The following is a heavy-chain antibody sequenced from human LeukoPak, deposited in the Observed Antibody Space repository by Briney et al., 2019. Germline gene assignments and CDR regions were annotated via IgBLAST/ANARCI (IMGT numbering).Heavy chain of an antibody. V-gene: IGHV3-48*04. D-gene: IGHD6-6*01. Sequence: GGSLRLSCAASGFTFSNYNMNWVRQAPGKGLEWISYITRSSSTIYYADSVKGRFTISRDNAKNSLYLQMNSLRAEDTAVYYCARVGIAARTLYNWFDPWGQGTLVTVSS. CDR1: GFTFSNYN. J-gene: IGHJ5*02. CDR2: ITRSSSTI. CDR3: ARVGIAARTLYNWFDP.